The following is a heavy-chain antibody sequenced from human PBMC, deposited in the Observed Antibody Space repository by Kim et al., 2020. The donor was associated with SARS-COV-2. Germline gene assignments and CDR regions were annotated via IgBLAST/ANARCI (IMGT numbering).Heavy chain of an antibody. Sequence: SVKVSCKASGGTFSSYAISWVRQAPGQGLEWMGGIIPIFGTANYAQKFQGRVTITADESTSTAYMELSSLRSEDTAVYYCARDRSLSGSYYGREGDAFDIWGQGTMVTVSS. CDR1: GGTFSSYA. V-gene: IGHV1-69*13. J-gene: IGHJ3*02. CDR3: ARDRSLSGSYYGREGDAFDI. CDR2: IIPIFGTA. D-gene: IGHD1-26*01.